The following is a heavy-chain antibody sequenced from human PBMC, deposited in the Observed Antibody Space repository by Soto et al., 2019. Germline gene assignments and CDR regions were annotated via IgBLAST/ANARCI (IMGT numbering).Heavy chain of an antibody. V-gene: IGHV1-69*01. CDR2: IIPIFGTA. Sequence: QVQLVQSGAEVKKPGSSVKVSCKASGGTFSSYAISWVRQAPGQGLEWMGGIIPIFGTANYAQKFQGRVTITADESTSTAYKELSSLRSEDTAVYYCAREEGIAAAGTYYYGMDVWGQGTTVTVAS. J-gene: IGHJ6*02. D-gene: IGHD6-13*01. CDR1: GGTFSSYA. CDR3: AREEGIAAAGTYYYGMDV.